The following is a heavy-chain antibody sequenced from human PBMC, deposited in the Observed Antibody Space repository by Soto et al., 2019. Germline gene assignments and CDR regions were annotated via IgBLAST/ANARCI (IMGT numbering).Heavy chain of an antibody. CDR1: GDSVSSNSA. CDR3: ARDLIVAAGGENYYFGMDV. Sequence: SQTLSLTCXISGDSVSSNSAWNWIRQSPSRGLEWLGRTYYRSKWYSDYAESVKSRMTINPDTSKNQFSLQLNSVTPEDTAVYYCARDLIVAAGGENYYFGMDVWGQGTTVTVSS. J-gene: IGHJ6*02. CDR2: TYYRSKWYS. V-gene: IGHV6-1*01. D-gene: IGHD1-26*01.